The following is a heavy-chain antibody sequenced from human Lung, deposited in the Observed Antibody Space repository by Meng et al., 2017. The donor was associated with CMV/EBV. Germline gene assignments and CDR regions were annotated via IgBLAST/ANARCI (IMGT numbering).Heavy chain of an antibody. Sequence: GEXXTISCAASGFTFSGSAIHWVRQASGKGLEWVGRIKTKADNYATAYAASLKGRFTISRDDSQNTAYLQMNSLKTEDTAVYYCTRLTAADTSFDCWGQGTLVTVSS. CDR1: GFTFSGSA. J-gene: IGHJ4*02. CDR2: IKTKADNYAT. CDR3: TRLTAADTSFDC. V-gene: IGHV3-73*01. D-gene: IGHD6-13*01.